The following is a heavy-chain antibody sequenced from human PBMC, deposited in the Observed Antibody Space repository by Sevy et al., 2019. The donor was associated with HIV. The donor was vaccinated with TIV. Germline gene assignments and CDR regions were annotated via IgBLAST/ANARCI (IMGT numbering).Heavy chain of an antibody. Sequence: QSQTLSLTCDILGDSVSSNSASWNWIRQSPSRGLEWLGMTYYTSKWYNNYAVSVRSRITITPDTSKNQFSLLLTSVTPEDTALYFCARGARRDGYNNGAWKSYYHYMDVWGKGTTVTVSS. CDR1: GDSVSSNSAS. CDR3: ARGARRDGYNNGAWKSYYHYMDV. J-gene: IGHJ6*03. V-gene: IGHV6-1*01. D-gene: IGHD2-8*01. CDR2: TYYTSKWYN.